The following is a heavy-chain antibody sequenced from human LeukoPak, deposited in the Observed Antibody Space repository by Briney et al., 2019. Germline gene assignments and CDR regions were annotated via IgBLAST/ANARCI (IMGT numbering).Heavy chain of an antibody. CDR2: ISGSGGST. CDR3: AKVRGSSWYYSD. D-gene: IGHD6-13*01. J-gene: IGHJ4*02. CDR1: GFTFSSYA. V-gene: IGHV3-23*01. Sequence: GGPLRLSCAASGFTFSSYAVSWVRQAPGKGLEWVSAISGSGGSTYYADSVKGRFTISRDNSKNTLYLQMNSLRAEDTAVYYCAKVRGSSWYYSDWGQGTLVTVSS.